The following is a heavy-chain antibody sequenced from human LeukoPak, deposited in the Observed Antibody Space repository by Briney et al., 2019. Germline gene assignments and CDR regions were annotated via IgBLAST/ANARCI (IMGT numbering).Heavy chain of an antibody. D-gene: IGHD2-21*01. J-gene: IGHJ6*02. V-gene: IGHV4-59*01. CDR1: CGSISSYH. Sequence: PSETLSLTCTVACGSISSYHCASIRQPPGKGLEWIGYIYYSGSTNYNPSLKSRVTISVDTSKNQFSLKLSSVTAADTAVYYCARALGGDGCYYYVMDVWGQGTTVTVSS. CDR3: ARALGGDGCYYYVMDV. CDR2: IYYSGST.